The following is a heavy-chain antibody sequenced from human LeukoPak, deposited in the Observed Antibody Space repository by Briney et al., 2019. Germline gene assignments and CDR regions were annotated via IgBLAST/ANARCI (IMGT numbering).Heavy chain of an antibody. CDR1: GFTFSNYG. CDR2: TDTSGNYI. V-gene: IGHV3-21*06. CDR3: ARGRSITLLRGVAMSDGFDI. Sequence: PGGSLRLSCEASGFTFSNYGMNWDRQAPGKGLEWVSFTDTSGNYIYYGDSVKGRFTISRDNARNLLFLQMNGLRAEDTAVYYCARGRSITLLRGVAMSDGFDIWGQGAMVAVSS. J-gene: IGHJ3*02. D-gene: IGHD3-10*01.